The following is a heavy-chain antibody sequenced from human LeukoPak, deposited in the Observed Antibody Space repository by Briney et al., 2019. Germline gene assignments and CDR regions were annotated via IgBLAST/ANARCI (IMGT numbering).Heavy chain of an antibody. CDR3: AKWGDYDILTGYYDSDY. CDR1: GFIFSNYA. J-gene: IGHJ4*02. V-gene: IGHV3-23*01. Sequence: GGSLRLSCAASGFIFSNYAMSWVRQAPGKGLEWVSAIGGRDSGTYYADSVRGRFTVSRDDPKNTLYLQMSTLRAEDTAVYYCAKWGDYDILTGYYDSDYWGQGTLVIVSS. CDR2: IGGRDSGT. D-gene: IGHD3-9*01.